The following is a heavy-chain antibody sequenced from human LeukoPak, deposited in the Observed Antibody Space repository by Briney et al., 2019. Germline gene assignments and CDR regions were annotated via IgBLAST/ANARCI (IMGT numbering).Heavy chain of an antibody. J-gene: IGHJ4*02. CDR3: ARPVGRDGYNYYAY. D-gene: IGHD5-24*01. CDR1: GGSLTNYY. CDR2: IYYNGNT. Sequence: SETLSLTCTVSGGSLTNYYWSWIRQPPGKGLECIGSIYYNGNTNHNPSLQSRVTISVDTSKNQFSLKVSSVTAADTAVYYCARPVGRDGYNYYAYWGQGTLVTVSS. V-gene: IGHV4-59*08.